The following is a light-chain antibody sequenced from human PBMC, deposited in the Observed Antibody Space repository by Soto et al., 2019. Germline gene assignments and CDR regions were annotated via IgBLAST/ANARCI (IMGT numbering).Light chain of an antibody. J-gene: IGLJ1*01. CDR1: SSNIGAGYD. CDR2: GNS. Sequence: QSALTQPPSVSGAPGQRVTISCTGSSSNIGAGYDVHWYQQLPGTAPKLLIYGNSNRPSGVPDRFSGSKSGISASLAITGLQAEDEADYYCQSYDSSLSGLHVFGTGTKLTVL. V-gene: IGLV1-40*01. CDR3: QSYDSSLSGLHV.